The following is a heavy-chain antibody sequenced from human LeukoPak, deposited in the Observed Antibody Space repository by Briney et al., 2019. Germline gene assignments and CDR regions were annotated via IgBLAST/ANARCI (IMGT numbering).Heavy chain of an antibody. J-gene: IGHJ1*01. Sequence: GGSLRLSCAASGFTVSSNYMSWVRQAPGKGLEWVSVIYSGGSTYYADSVKGRFTISRDNSKNSLYLQMNSLRTEDTALYYCAKDKLGYCSSTSCYKSVSEYFQHWGQGTLVTVSS. CDR1: GFTVSSNY. V-gene: IGHV3-53*05. CDR2: IYSGGST. D-gene: IGHD2-2*01. CDR3: AKDKLGYCSSTSCYKSVSEYFQH.